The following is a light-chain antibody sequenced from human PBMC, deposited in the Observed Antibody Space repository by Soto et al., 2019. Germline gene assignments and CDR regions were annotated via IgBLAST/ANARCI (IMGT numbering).Light chain of an antibody. Sequence: QSALTQPASVSASPGQSITISCTGTSSDIGSYNYVSWYRHHPGKAPQLMIYEVSHRPSGISHRFSGSKSGNTASLTISGLQAEDEGYYSCTSYTGSRSLVVFGGGTQLTVL. CDR2: EVS. CDR1: SSDIGSYNY. J-gene: IGLJ2*01. V-gene: IGLV2-14*01. CDR3: TSYTGSRSLVV.